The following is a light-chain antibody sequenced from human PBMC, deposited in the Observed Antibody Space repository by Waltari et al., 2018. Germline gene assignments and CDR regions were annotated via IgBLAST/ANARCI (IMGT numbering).Light chain of an antibody. J-gene: IGKJ5*01. CDR3: QQRSNWPIT. CDR1: QCVSSY. Sequence: EIVLTQSPATLSLSPGERATLSCRASQCVSSYLALYQQKPGQAPRLLIYDASNRATGIPARFSGSGSGTDFTLTISSLEPEDFAVYYCQQRSNWPITFGQGTRLEIK. V-gene: IGKV3-11*01. CDR2: DAS.